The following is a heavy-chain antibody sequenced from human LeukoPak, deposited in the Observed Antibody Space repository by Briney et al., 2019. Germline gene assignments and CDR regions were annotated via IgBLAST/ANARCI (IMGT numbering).Heavy chain of an antibody. V-gene: IGHV3-23*01. Sequence: GALRLSCAASGFTFSSYAMSWVRQAPGKGLEWVSAISGSGGSTYYADSVKGRFTISRDNSKNTPYLQMNSLRAEDTAVYYCARTYYYDSSGYYYAGGYFDYWGQGTLVTVYS. CDR2: ISGSGGST. D-gene: IGHD3-22*01. CDR1: GFTFSSYA. CDR3: ARTYYYDSSGYYYAGGYFDY. J-gene: IGHJ4*02.